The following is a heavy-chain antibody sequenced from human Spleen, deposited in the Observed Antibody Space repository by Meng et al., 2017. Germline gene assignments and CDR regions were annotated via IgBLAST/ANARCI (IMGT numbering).Heavy chain of an antibody. Sequence: SVKVSCKASGGTFSSYAISWVRQAPGQGLEWMGGIIPIFGTANYAQKFQGRVTITTDESTSTVYMELTRLTSEDTAVYFCARKAGNCISTTCYSLDYWGQGTLVTV. CDR1: GGTFSSYA. CDR2: IIPIFGTA. CDR3: ARKAGNCISTTCYSLDY. J-gene: IGHJ4*02. V-gene: IGHV1-69*05. D-gene: IGHD2-2*01.